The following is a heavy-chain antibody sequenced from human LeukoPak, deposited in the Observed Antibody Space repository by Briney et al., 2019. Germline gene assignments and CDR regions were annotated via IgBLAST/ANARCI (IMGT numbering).Heavy chain of an antibody. CDR1: GSTFSNYW. Sequence: GGSLRLSCAAFGSTFSNYWMSWVRQAPGKGLEWVANIKQDGSEKYYVDSVKGRFTISKDNAKNSLYLQMNSLRAEDTALYHCARNNGMDVWGQGTTVIVSS. CDR2: IKQDGSEK. CDR3: ARNNGMDV. J-gene: IGHJ6*02. V-gene: IGHV3-7*03.